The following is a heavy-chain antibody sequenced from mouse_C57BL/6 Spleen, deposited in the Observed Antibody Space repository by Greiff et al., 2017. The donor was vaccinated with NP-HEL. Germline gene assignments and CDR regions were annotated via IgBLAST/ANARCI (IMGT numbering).Heavy chain of an antibody. J-gene: IGHJ2*01. Sequence: QVQLQQPGAELVRPGSSVKLSCKASGYTFTSYWMHWVKQRPIQGLEWIGNIDPSDSETHYNQKFKDKDTLTVDKSSSTAYMQLSSLTSEDSAVYYCARWYYGSSYDYWGQGTTLTVSS. CDR3: ARWYYGSSYDY. V-gene: IGHV1-52*01. CDR2: IDPSDSET. CDR1: GYTFTSYW. D-gene: IGHD1-1*01.